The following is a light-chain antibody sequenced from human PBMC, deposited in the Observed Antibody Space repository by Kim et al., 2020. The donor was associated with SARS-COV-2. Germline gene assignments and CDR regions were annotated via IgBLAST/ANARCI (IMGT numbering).Light chain of an antibody. CDR3: QQYGSSPWT. Sequence: EIVLTQSPGTLSLSPGERATLSCRASQSVNNNYLAWFQQKPGQAPRLLIYGASSRATGIPDRFSGSGSGTDFTLTISRLEPEDFAVYYCQQYGSSPWTFGQGTKLEI. J-gene: IGKJ1*01. CDR2: GAS. V-gene: IGKV3-20*01. CDR1: QSVNNNY.